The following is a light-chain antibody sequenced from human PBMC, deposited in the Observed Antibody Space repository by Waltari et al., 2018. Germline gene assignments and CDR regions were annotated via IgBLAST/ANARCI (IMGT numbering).Light chain of an antibody. CDR3: GTWDSSLSVVV. V-gene: IGLV1-51*02. CDR1: SPNVGDNY. J-gene: IGLJ2*01. CDR2: ENK. Sequence: QPVLTQPPSVSAAPRQKVTISCSGSSPNVGDNYLAWYQHLPGTAPRLIIYENKIRPSGIPDQFSGSKSGTSATLAITGLQTGDEADYYCGTWDSSLSVVVFGGGTKVTVL.